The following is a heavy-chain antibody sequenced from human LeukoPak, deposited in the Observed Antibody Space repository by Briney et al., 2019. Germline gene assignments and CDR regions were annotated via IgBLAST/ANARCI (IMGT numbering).Heavy chain of an antibody. CDR2: IYHSGIT. CDR3: ARGGSGSSLYYFDY. J-gene: IGHJ4*02. CDR1: GDSVNSGGFS. D-gene: IGHD1-26*01. Sequence: SETLSLTCAVSGDSVNSGGFSWSWIRKPSGKDLEWIGYIYHSGITYYNPSLKSRVTMSDTSKNQFSLKLSSVTAADTAVYYCARGGSGSSLYYFDYWGQGTLVTVSS. V-gene: IGHV4-30-2*01.